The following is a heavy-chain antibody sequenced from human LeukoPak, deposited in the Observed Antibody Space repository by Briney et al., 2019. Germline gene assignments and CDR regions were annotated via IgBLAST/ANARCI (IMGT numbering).Heavy chain of an antibody. J-gene: IGHJ4*02. D-gene: IGHD3-22*01. Sequence: SETLSLTCAVYGGSFSGYYWSWIRQPPGKGLEWIGEINHSGSTNYNPSLKSRVTISVDSSKNQFSLKLTSVTAADTAVYYCATLGEYYDSSGYYYNWGQGTLVTVSS. V-gene: IGHV4-34*01. CDR1: GGSFSGYY. CDR3: ATLGEYYDSSGYYYN. CDR2: INHSGST.